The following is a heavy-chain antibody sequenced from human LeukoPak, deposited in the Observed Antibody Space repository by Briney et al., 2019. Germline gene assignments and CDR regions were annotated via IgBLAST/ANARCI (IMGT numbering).Heavy chain of an antibody. D-gene: IGHD1-26*01. CDR3: ARDKVVGATHFDY. Sequence: PGGSLRLSCLTSGFTLSTNAMSWVRQAPGKGLEWVANIKHDGSEIYYVDSVKGRFTISRDNAKNSLYLQMNSLRAEDTAVYYCARDKVVGATHFDYWGQGTLVTVSS. CDR2: IKHDGSEI. J-gene: IGHJ4*02. CDR1: GFTLSTNA. V-gene: IGHV3-7*01.